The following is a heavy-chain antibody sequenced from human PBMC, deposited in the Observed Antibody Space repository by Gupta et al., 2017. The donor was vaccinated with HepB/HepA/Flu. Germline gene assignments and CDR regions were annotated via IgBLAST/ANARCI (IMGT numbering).Heavy chain of an antibody. D-gene: IGHD2-15*01. Sequence: EVQLLESGGTLVQPGGSLRLSCGASGFTFSSYAMNWVRQAPGKGLEWFSAIRGGGRYTHYAESVKGRFTISRDNSKNTLYLQMNSLRAEDTALYYCAKLRGYCSGDDCYSDYWGQGTQVTVSS. V-gene: IGHV3-23*01. CDR3: AKLRGYCSGDDCYSDY. CDR1: GFTFSSYA. CDR2: IRGGGRYT. J-gene: IGHJ4*02.